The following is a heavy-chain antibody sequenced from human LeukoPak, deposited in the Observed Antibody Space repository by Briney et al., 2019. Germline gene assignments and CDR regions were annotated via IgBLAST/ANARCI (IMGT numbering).Heavy chain of an antibody. D-gene: IGHD1-26*01. CDR2: LNPNSGGP. CDR1: GYTFTAFF. CDR3: ARVGAAYQDSNY. V-gene: IGHV1-2*02. Sequence: GASVKVSCKTSGYTFTAFFIHWVRQAPGQGLEWMGWLNPNSGGPNYAQKFQGRVTMTRDTSISTAYMELSRLRSDDTAVYFCARVGAAYQDSNYWGQGTLVTVSS. J-gene: IGHJ4*02.